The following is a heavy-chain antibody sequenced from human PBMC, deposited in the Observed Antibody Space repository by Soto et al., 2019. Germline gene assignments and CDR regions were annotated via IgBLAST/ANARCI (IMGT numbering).Heavy chain of an antibody. CDR3: ARVAVTDLRYFDWLSAPVNWFDP. CDR1: GGSFSGYY. V-gene: IGHV4-34*01. CDR2: INHSGST. Sequence: SETLSLTCAVYGGSFSGYYWSWIRQPPGKGLEWIGEINHSGSTNYNPSLKSRVTISVDTSKNQFSLKLSSVTAADTAVYYCARVAVTDLRYFDWLSAPVNWFDPWGQGTLVTVSS. D-gene: IGHD3-9*01. J-gene: IGHJ5*02.